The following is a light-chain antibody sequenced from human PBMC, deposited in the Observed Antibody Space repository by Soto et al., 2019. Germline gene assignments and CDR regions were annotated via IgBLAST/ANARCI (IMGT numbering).Light chain of an antibody. CDR3: ATWDDSLNGHVV. J-gene: IGLJ2*01. CDR1: RSNIGSNT. CDR2: SNN. V-gene: IGLV1-44*01. Sequence: QSVLTQPPSESGTPGQRVTISCSGSRSNIGSNTVNWYQQLPGTAPKFLIYSNNQRPSGVPKRFSGSKSGTSASLAISGLQSEDEADYYCATWDDSLNGHVVFGGGTKVPVL.